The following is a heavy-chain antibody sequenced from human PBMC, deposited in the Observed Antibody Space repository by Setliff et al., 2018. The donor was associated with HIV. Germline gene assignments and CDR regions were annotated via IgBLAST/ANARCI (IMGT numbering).Heavy chain of an antibody. CDR1: GYTFTGYY. J-gene: IGHJ4*02. V-gene: IGHV1-18*04. Sequence: GASVKVSCKASGYTFTGYYMHWVRQAPGQGLEWMGWNSSYNGYTKDAQKVQDRVTMTKDTSTSTAYMELRSLRYDDTAVYYCARGPQTSSNWRIWDYWGQGTLVTVSS. D-gene: IGHD6-13*01. CDR3: ARGPQTSSNWRIWDY. CDR2: NSSYNGYT.